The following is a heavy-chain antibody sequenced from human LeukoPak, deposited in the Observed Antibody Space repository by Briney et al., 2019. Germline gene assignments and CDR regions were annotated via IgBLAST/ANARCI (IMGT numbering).Heavy chain of an antibody. J-gene: IGHJ4*02. CDR1: GFTFSSYS. CDR2: ISSSSGSI. V-gene: IGHV3-48*04. CDR3: ARVDGYYYDSSGYLEGYFDY. Sequence: GGSLRLSCAASGFTFSSYSMNWVRQAPGKGLEWVSFISSSSGSIYYADSVKGRFTISRDNAKNTLYLQMNSLRAEDTAVYYCARVDGYYYDSSGYLEGYFDYWGQGTLVTVSS. D-gene: IGHD3-22*01.